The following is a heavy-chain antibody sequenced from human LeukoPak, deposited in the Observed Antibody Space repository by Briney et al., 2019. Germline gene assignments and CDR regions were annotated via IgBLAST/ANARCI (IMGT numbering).Heavy chain of an antibody. CDR1: GFTFNTYT. Sequence: GSLRLSCAASGFTFNTYTINWVRQAPGKGLEWIGEIHHSGSTNYNSSLESRVTMSIDTSNNQFSLKLTSVTAADTAVYYCASNKYPVQAFDVWGQGTMVTVSS. CDR3: ASNKYPVQAFDV. V-gene: IGHV4-34*01. CDR2: IHHSGST. J-gene: IGHJ3*01. D-gene: IGHD2/OR15-2a*01.